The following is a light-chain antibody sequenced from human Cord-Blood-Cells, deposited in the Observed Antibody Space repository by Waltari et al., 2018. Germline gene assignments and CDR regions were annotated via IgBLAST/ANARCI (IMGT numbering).Light chain of an antibody. J-gene: IGLJ2*01. CDR1: SWHSSYA. CDR3: QTWGTGIHVV. CDR2: LNSDGSH. Sequence: QLVLTQTPSASASLGALAKLTCTLSSWHSSYAIAWHQQQPEKGPRYLMKLNSDGSHSKGDGIPDRFSGSSSGAERYLTISSLQSEDEADYYCQTWGTGIHVVFGGGTKLTVL. V-gene: IGLV4-69*01.